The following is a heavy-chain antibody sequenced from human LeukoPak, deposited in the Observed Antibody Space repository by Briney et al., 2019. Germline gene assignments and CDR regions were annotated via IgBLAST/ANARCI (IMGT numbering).Heavy chain of an antibody. V-gene: IGHV4-59*01. Sequence: SETLSPTCTVSGVSISSYYWSWIRQPPGKGLEWIGYIYYSGSTNYNPSLKSRVTISVDTSKNQFSLKLSSVTAADTAVYYCARGGGLGYCTNGVCSDWYFYLWGRGTLVTVSS. D-gene: IGHD2-8*01. CDR2: IYYSGST. CDR1: GVSISSYY. CDR3: ARGGGLGYCTNGVCSDWYFYL. J-gene: IGHJ2*01.